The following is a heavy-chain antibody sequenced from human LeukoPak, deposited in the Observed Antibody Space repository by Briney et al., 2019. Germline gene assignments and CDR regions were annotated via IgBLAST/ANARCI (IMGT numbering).Heavy chain of an antibody. CDR2: ISEDGRDT. CDR1: GFIFSSFG. D-gene: IGHD5-24*01. V-gene: IGHV3-23*01. Sequence: GGSLRLSCAGSGFIFSSFGMNWVRQAPGKGLEWVSSISEDGRDTYYVDSVKGRFTISRDSPKNTLYLQMNSLLTDDTAVYYCTKDQEVATIGGYFDSWGQGALVTVSS. CDR3: TKDQEVATIGGYFDS. J-gene: IGHJ4*03.